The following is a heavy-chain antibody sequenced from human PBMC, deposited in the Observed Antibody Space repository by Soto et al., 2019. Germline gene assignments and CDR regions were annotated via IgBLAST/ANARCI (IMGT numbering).Heavy chain of an antibody. J-gene: IGHJ6*03. CDR3: ARDWAAPGSDYMDV. V-gene: IGHV3-7*01. Sequence: GGSLRLSCAASGFTFSSYWMSWVRQAPGKGLEWVANIKQDGSEKYYGDSVKGRFTISRDNAKNSLYLQMNSLRAEDTAVYYCARDWAAPGSDYMDVWGKGTTVTVSS. CDR2: IKQDGSEK. D-gene: IGHD3-10*01. CDR1: GFTFSSYW.